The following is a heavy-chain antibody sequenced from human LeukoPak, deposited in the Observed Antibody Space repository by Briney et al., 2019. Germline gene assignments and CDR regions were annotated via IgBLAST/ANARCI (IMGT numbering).Heavy chain of an antibody. J-gene: IGHJ4*02. CDR2: IYSDGIST. CDR3: ARDYYGPGY. CDR1: GFTFRSYW. V-gene: IGHV3-74*01. Sequence: GGSLRLSCAASGFTFRSYWMHGVRQAPGKGLVWVSRIYSDGISTNYADSVKGRFTISRDNAKNTLYLQMNSLRTEDTAVYYCARDYYGPGYWGQGTQVTVSS. D-gene: IGHD3-10*01.